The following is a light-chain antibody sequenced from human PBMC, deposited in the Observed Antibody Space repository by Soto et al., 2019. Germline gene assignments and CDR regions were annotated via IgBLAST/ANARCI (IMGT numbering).Light chain of an antibody. CDR2: GAS. Sequence: EIVLTQSPGTLSLSPGERATLSCRASQSVSSSYLAWYQQKPGQAPRLLIYGASSRATGIPDRFSGSGSGTDXTXXISXXEPXXFAVYYCQQYGSSPRTFGQGTKVEIK. CDR3: QQYGSSPRT. V-gene: IGKV3-20*01. J-gene: IGKJ1*01. CDR1: QSVSSSY.